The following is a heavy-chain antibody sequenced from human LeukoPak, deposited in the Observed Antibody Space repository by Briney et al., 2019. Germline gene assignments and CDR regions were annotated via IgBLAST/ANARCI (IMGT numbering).Heavy chain of an antibody. CDR3: AKDLEFLEWATAFDI. CDR1: GFSFSDYG. D-gene: IGHD3-3*01. Sequence: GGSLRLSCGASGFSFSDYGMHWVRQAPGKGLEWVAFIRYNGINKNYVDSVKGRFTVSRDNSKNTLYLEMNYLRVEDTAVYYCAKDLEFLEWATAFDIWGQGTMVSVSS. J-gene: IGHJ3*02. V-gene: IGHV3-30*02. CDR2: IRYNGINK.